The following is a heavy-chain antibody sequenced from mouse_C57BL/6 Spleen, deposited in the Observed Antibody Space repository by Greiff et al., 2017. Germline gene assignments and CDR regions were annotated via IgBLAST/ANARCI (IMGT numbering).Heavy chain of an antibody. Sequence: VQLQQSGAELVKPGASVKLSCTASGFNIKDYYMHWVKQRTEQGLEWIGRIDPEDGETKYAPTFQGKAAITADTTTNTAYLQLSSLTSEDTAVYYCARGDYGSPAYWGQGTLVTVSA. CDR2: IDPEDGET. CDR3: ARGDYGSPAY. V-gene: IGHV14-2*01. D-gene: IGHD1-1*01. J-gene: IGHJ3*01. CDR1: GFNIKDYY.